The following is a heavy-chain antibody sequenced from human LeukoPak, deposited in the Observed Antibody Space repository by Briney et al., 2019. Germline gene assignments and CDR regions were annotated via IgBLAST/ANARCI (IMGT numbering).Heavy chain of an antibody. J-gene: IGHJ6*03. CDR3: ARDVGGQYCSSTSCLFYYYHMDV. CDR1: GGSFSGYY. D-gene: IGHD2-2*01. CDR2: INHSGST. Sequence: SETLSLTCAVYGGSFSGYYWSWIRQPPGKGLEWIGEINHSGSTNYNPSLKSRVTISVDTSKNQFSLKLSSVTAADTAVYYCARDVGGQYCSSTSCLFYYYHMDVWGKGTTVTVSS. V-gene: IGHV4-34*01.